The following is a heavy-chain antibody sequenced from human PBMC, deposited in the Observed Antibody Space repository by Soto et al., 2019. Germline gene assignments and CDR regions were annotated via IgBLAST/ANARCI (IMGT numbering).Heavy chain of an antibody. Sequence: ASVKVSCKASGYTFTNYYIHWVRQAPGQGLEWMGIIIPRGGGTSYAQKFQGRVTMTRDTSTSTVYMELSSLRSEDTAVYYCARGTSGWYSNWDFWGQGTLVTVSS. CDR3: ARGTSGWYSNWDF. D-gene: IGHD6-19*01. J-gene: IGHJ4*02. CDR2: IIPRGGGT. CDR1: GYTFTNYY. V-gene: IGHV1-46*01.